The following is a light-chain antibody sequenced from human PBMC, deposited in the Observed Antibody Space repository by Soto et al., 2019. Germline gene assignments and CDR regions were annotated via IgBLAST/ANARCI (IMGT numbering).Light chain of an antibody. CDR2: GAS. V-gene: IGKV3-11*01. Sequence: IELTQSPATLSLYPGERATLSCRASQSVSSSYLAWYQQKPGQAPSLLIYGASNRATGIPARFSGSGSGTDFTLTISSLEPEDFAVYYCQQRSNWPPEITFGQGTRLEIK. CDR1: QSVSSSY. CDR3: QQRSNWPPEIT. J-gene: IGKJ5*01.